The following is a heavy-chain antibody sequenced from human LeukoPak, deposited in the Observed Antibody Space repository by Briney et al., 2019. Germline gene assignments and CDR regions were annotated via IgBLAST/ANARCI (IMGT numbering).Heavy chain of an antibody. J-gene: IGHJ5*02. Sequence: ASVEVSCKASGYTFTGYYMHWVRQAPGQGLEWMGWINPNSGGTNYAQKFQGRVTMTRDTSISTAYMELSRLRSDDTAVYYCARDIAAAGPYNWCDPWGQGTLVTVSS. CDR1: GYTFTGYY. V-gene: IGHV1-2*02. CDR3: ARDIAAAGPYNWCDP. D-gene: IGHD6-13*01. CDR2: INPNSGGT.